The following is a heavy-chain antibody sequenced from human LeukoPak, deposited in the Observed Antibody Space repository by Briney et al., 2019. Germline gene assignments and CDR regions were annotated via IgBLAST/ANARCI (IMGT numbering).Heavy chain of an antibody. Sequence: GGSLRLSCAASGFTFNNYAMNWVRQAPGKGLEWGSVISGSGGTTYYADSVKGRFTISRGSSKNTLYLQMNSLRAEDTAVYYCAKVSGGGLYYDGMDVWGQGTTVTVSS. V-gene: IGHV3-23*01. J-gene: IGHJ6*02. CDR1: GFTFNNYA. CDR2: ISGSGGTT. D-gene: IGHD1-14*01. CDR3: AKVSGGGLYYDGMDV.